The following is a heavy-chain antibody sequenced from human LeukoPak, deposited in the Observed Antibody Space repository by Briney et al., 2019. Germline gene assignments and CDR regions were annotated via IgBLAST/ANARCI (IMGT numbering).Heavy chain of an antibody. J-gene: IGHJ1*01. D-gene: IGHD1-26*01. V-gene: IGHV1-69*05. Sequence: GASVKVSCKASGGTFSSYAISWVRQAPGQGLEWMGGIIPIFGTANYAQKFQGRVTITTDESTSTAYMELNSLRAEDTAVYYCARSNSGSYPEYFQHWGQGTLVTVSS. CDR1: GGTFSSYA. CDR3: ARSNSGSYPEYFQH. CDR2: IIPIFGTA.